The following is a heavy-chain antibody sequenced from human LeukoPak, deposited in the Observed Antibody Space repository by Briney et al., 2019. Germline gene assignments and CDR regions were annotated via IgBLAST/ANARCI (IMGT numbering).Heavy chain of an antibody. V-gene: IGHV4-59*01. CDR3: ARGAFYSDSSGSNFDY. CDR1: GGSISSYY. CDR2: IFYSGTT. Sequence: NSSETLSLTCTVSGGSISSYYLSWIRQPPGKGLEWVGYIFYSGTTNYSPSLKSRITISLDTSKNQFSLKLSSVTAADTVVYYCARGAFYSDSSGSNFDYWGQGTLVTVSS. D-gene: IGHD3-22*01. J-gene: IGHJ4*01.